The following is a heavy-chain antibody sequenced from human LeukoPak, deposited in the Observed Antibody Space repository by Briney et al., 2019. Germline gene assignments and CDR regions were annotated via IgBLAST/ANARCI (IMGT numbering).Heavy chain of an antibody. D-gene: IGHD3-3*01. CDR3: AKVAYYDFWSGYSHYGMDV. Sequence: RPGGSLRLSCAASGFTFSSYAMSWVRQAPGKGLEWVSAISGSGGSTYYADSVKGRFTISRDNSKNTLYLQMNSLRAEDTAVYYCAKVAYYDFWSGYSHYGMDVWGQGTTVTVSS. CDR1: GFTFSSYA. J-gene: IGHJ6*02. V-gene: IGHV3-23*01. CDR2: ISGSGGST.